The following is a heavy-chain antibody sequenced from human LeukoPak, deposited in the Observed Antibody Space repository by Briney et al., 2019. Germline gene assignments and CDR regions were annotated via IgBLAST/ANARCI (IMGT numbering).Heavy chain of an antibody. CDR2: ISAYNGNT. CDR1: GYTFTSYG. D-gene: IGHD1-1*01. CDR3: ARAGGDNCLEGDDY. Sequence: ASVKVSCKASGYTFTSYGISWVRQAPGQGLEWMGWISAYNGNTNYEQKLQGRVTMTTDTSTRTAYMDLRSLRSDDTAVYYCARAGGDNCLEGDDYWGQGTLVTVSS. J-gene: IGHJ4*02. V-gene: IGHV1-18*01.